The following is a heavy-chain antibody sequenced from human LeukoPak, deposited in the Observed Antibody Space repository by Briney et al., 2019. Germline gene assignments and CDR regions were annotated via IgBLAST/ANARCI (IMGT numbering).Heavy chain of an antibody. CDR3: ATDYYDSSGYSHIGY. CDR1: GYTLTELS. V-gene: IGHV1-24*01. D-gene: IGHD3-22*01. CDR2: FDPEDGET. Sequence: GASVKVSCKVSGYTLTELSMHWVRQAPGKGLEWMGGFDPEDGETIYAQKFQGRATMTEDTSTDTAYMELSSLRSEDTAVYYCATDYYDSSGYSHIGYWGQGTLVTVSS. J-gene: IGHJ4*02.